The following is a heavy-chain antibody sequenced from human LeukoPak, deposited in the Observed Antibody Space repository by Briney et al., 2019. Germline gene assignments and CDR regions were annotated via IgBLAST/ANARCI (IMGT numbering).Heavy chain of an antibody. V-gene: IGHV3-21*01. CDR3: ATGQWLPDY. D-gene: IGHD6-19*01. Sequence: GGSLRLSCAASGFTFSSYSMNWVRQAPGKGLEWVSSISSSSTDIYYADSVKGRFTISRDNAKSSLYLQMNSLRVEDTAVYYCATGQWLPDYWGQGTLVTVSS. J-gene: IGHJ4*02. CDR2: ISSSSTDI. CDR1: GFTFSSYS.